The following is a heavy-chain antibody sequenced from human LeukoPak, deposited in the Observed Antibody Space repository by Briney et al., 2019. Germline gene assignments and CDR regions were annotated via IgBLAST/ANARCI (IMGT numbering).Heavy chain of an antibody. V-gene: IGHV4-34*01. Sequence: SETLSLTCAVYGGSFSGYYWSWIRQPPGKGLEWIGEINHSGSTNYNPSLKSRVTISVDTSKNQFSLKLSSVTAADTAVYYCAGYDFWSAQKDDYWGQGTLVTVSS. CDR2: INHSGST. J-gene: IGHJ4*02. CDR3: AGYDFWSAQKDDY. D-gene: IGHD3-3*01. CDR1: GGSFSGYY.